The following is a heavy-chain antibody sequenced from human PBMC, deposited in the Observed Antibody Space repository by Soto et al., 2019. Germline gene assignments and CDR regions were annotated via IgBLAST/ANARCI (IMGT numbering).Heavy chain of an antibody. V-gene: IGHV3-21*01. J-gene: IGHJ5*02. D-gene: IGHD6-13*01. CDR3: TRDASRDSSARGWFDP. CDR2: ISSNSAYI. CDR1: GFTLRSFT. Sequence: PGGSLRLSCAASGFTLRSFTMNWVRQAPGKGLEWASTISSNSAYIYYTDALRGRFTISRDNAKNSLHLQMNSLRAEDTAVYYCTRDASRDSSARGWFDPWGPGTLVTVSS.